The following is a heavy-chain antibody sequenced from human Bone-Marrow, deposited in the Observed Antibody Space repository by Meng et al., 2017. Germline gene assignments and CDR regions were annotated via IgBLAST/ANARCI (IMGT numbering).Heavy chain of an antibody. Sequence: QLQLNGPGPGLVEPSWTLSLTCTVSGASITISHWFTWVRQPPGKGLEWIGEIYQSGTTTYSPSLKIRVAISIDKSRNHFSLKLTSVTDADTAIYYCATQESRDGHSPYWGQGTLVTVSS. V-gene: IGHV4-4*02. CDR3: ATQESRDGHSPY. J-gene: IGHJ4*02. CDR2: IYQSGTT. CDR1: GASITISHW. D-gene: IGHD5-24*01.